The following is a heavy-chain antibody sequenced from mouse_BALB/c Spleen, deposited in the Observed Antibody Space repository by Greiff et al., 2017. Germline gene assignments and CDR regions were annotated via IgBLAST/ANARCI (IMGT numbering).Heavy chain of an antibody. V-gene: IGHV1-63*02. J-gene: IGHJ4*01. Sequence: VQLQQSGAELVRPGTSVKISCKASGYTFTNYWLGWVKQRPGHGLEWIGDIYPGGGYTNYNEKFKGKATLTADTSSSTAYMQLSSLTSEDSAVYFCARSGGNYLYAMGYWGQGTSVTVSS. CDR3: ARSGGNYLYAMGY. D-gene: IGHD2-1*01. CDR1: GYTFTNYW. CDR2: IYPGGGYT.